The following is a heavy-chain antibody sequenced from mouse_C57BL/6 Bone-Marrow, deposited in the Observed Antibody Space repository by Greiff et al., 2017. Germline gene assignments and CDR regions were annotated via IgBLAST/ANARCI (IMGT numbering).Heavy chain of an antibody. Sequence: EVQLQESGAELVRPGASVKLSCTASGFNIKDDYMHWVKQRPEQGLEWIGWIDPENGDTEYASKFQGKATITADTSSNTASLQLSNLTSEDTAVYYCTTNTRVVSDDFDYGGQGTTLTVAA. CDR2: IDPENGDT. CDR1: GFNIKDDY. J-gene: IGHJ2*01. CDR3: TTNTRVVSDDFDY. V-gene: IGHV14-4*01. D-gene: IGHD1-1*01.